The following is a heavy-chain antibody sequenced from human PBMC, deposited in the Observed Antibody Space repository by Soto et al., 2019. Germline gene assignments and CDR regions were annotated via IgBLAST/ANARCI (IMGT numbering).Heavy chain of an antibody. V-gene: IGHV1-69*13. CDR2: IIPIFGTA. CDR1: GGTFSSYA. CDR3: ASPSNPSRDGYNYFDP. Sequence: SVKVSCKASGGTFSSYAISWVRQAPGQGLEWMGGIIPIFGTANYAQKFRGRVTITADESTSTAYMELSSLRSEDTAVYYCASPSNPSRDGYNYFDPWGQGTLVTVSS. J-gene: IGHJ5*02. D-gene: IGHD5-12*01.